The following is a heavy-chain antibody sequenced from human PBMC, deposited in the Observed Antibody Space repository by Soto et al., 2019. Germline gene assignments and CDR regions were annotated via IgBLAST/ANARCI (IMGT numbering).Heavy chain of an antibody. J-gene: IGHJ6*02. CDR1: GFTFSRYW. V-gene: IGHV3-74*01. CDR2: IHFDGSTF. D-gene: IGHD3-22*01. CDR3: ARDYYDNSGSRYVDYGMDV. Sequence: GGSLRLSCAVSGFTFSRYWMHWVRQAPWKRPVWVARIHFDGSTFSYADSVRGRFTISRDNAKNTLYLQMNSLRVEDTAVYYCARDYYDNSGSRYVDYGMDVWGQGTTVTVSS.